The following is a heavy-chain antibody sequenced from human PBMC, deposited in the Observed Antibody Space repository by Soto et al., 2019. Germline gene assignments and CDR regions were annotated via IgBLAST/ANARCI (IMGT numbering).Heavy chain of an antibody. CDR3: ARGPRVSSTGTGAH. V-gene: IGHV3-74*01. Sequence: GGSLRLSCSVSGFTFSAYWMHWVRQVPGKGLTWVARISDDGSTATYADSVKGRFVISRDNAKNSLYLEMNTLRADDSGLYYCARGPRVSSTGTGAHWGRGTLVTVSS. CDR1: GFTFSAYW. D-gene: IGHD1-1*01. J-gene: IGHJ4*02. CDR2: ISDDGSTA.